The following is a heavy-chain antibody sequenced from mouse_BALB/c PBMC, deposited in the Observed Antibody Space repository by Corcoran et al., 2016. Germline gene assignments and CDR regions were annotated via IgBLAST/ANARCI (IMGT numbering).Heavy chain of an antibody. D-gene: IGHD2-1*01. Sequence: QIQLVQSGPELKKPGETVKISCKASGYTFTNYGMNWVKQAPGKGLKWMGWINTYTGEPTYADDFKGRFAFSLETSASTAYLQINNLKNEDTATYFCARSGYGNYPYAMDYWGQGTSVTVSS. J-gene: IGHJ4*01. CDR2: INTYTGEP. V-gene: IGHV9-3-1*01. CDR1: GYTFTNYG. CDR3: ARSGYGNYPYAMDY.